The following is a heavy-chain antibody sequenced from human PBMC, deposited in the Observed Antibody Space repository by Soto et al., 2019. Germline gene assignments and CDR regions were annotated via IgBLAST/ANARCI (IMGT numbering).Heavy chain of an antibody. CDR2: ISYDGSNK. V-gene: IGHV3-30*18. CDR1: GFTFSSYG. Sequence: GGSLRLSCAASGFTFSSYGMHWVRQAPGKGLEWVAVISYDGSNKYYADSVKGRFTISRDNSKNTLYLQMNSLRAEDTAVYYCAKEHFWSGTRLSYYGMDVWGQGTTVTVSS. D-gene: IGHD3-3*02. CDR3: AKEHFWSGTRLSYYGMDV. J-gene: IGHJ6*02.